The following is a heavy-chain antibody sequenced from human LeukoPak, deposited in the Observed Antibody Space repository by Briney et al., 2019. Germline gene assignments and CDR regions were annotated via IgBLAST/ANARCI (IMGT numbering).Heavy chain of an antibody. CDR3: ARDLEYYYDSSGYLY. CDR2: IKQDGSEK. CDR1: GFTFSSDG. J-gene: IGHJ4*02. V-gene: IGHV3-7*01. Sequence: GSLRLSCAASGFTFSSDGMSCGRQAPGKGLEGVANIKQDGSEKYYVDSVKGRFTISRDNAKNSLYLQMNSLRAEDTAVYYCARDLEYYYDSSGYLYWGQGTLVTVSS. D-gene: IGHD3-22*01.